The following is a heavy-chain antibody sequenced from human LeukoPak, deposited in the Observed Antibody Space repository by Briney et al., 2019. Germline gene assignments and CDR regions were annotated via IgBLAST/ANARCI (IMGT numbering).Heavy chain of an antibody. CDR3: ARLSRIAAAGYDAFDI. J-gene: IGHJ3*02. CDR1: GGSVSSGSYY. CDR2: IYYSGST. D-gene: IGHD6-13*01. Sequence: PSETLSLTCTVSGGSVSSGSYYWSWIRQPPGKGLEWIGYIYYSGSTNYNPSLKSRVTISVDTSKNQFFLKLSSVTAADTAVYYCARLSRIAAAGYDAFDIWGQGTMVTVSS. V-gene: IGHV4-61*01.